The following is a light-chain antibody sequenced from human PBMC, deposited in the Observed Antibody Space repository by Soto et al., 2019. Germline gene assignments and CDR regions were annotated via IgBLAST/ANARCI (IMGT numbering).Light chain of an antibody. CDR3: CSYAGSDNWV. V-gene: IGLV2-23*01. Sequence: QSVLTRPASVSGSPGQSITISCTGTSSDVGSYNLVSWYQHHPGKAPKLMIYENSKRPSGVSDRFSGSKSGNTASLTISGLQAEDEADYYCCSYAGSDNWVFGGGTKVTVL. CDR2: ENS. CDR1: SSDVGSYNL. J-gene: IGLJ3*02.